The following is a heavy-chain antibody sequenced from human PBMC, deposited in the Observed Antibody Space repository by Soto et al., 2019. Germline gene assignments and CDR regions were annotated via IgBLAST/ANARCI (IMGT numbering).Heavy chain of an antibody. CDR2: IYYSGST. V-gene: IGHV4-31*03. J-gene: IGHJ4*02. Sequence: LSLTCTVSGDSMSSGGNYWSWIRQHPGKGLEWIGYIYYSGSTYYNPSLQSRLTLSMDTSKNQFSLKLSSATAADTAVYFCARKQAGFFYGIDYWGQGTLVTVSS. D-gene: IGHD3-3*01. CDR3: ARKQAGFFYGIDY. CDR1: GDSMSSGGNY.